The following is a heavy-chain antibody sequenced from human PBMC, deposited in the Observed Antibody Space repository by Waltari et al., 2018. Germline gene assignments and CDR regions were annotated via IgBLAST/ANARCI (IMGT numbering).Heavy chain of an antibody. Sequence: EVQLVGSGGGLVKPGGSLRLACAASGCPFSSYTLNWVRQAPGKGLEWVSSSSSGSSYIYYADSVKGRFTISRDNAKNSLYLQMNSLRVEDTAVYYCAREWGVMVGTAGFYFDYWGQGALVTVSS. D-gene: IGHD2-15*01. V-gene: IGHV3-21*01. CDR2: SSSGSSYI. CDR3: AREWGVMVGTAGFYFDY. CDR1: GCPFSSYT. J-gene: IGHJ4*02.